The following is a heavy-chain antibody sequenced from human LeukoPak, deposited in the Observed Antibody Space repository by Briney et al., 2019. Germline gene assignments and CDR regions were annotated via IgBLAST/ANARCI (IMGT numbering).Heavy chain of an antibody. J-gene: IGHJ4*02. CDR2: ISYDGSNK. D-gene: IGHD4-17*01. CDR3: ARDTPTHY. V-gene: IGHV3-30*03. CDR1: GFTFSTYG. Sequence: GGSLRLSCAASGFTFSTYGMNWVRQAPGKGLEWVAVISYDGSNKYYADSVKGRFTISRDNSKNTLYLQMNSLRAEDTAVYYCARDTPTHYWGQGTLVTVSS.